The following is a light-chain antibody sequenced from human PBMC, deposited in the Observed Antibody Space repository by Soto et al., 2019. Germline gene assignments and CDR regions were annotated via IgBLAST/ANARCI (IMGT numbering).Light chain of an antibody. CDR2: SAS. V-gene: IGKV1-27*01. CDR3: QKYNSALT. Sequence: DIKVTQSAASLSASVGDRITITCRASQDISNYLAWYQQKPGKVPKLLIYSASTLQSGVPSRFSGSGSGTDFTLTISSLQPEDVATYFCQKYNSALTFGQGTRLAIK. J-gene: IGKJ5*01. CDR1: QDISNY.